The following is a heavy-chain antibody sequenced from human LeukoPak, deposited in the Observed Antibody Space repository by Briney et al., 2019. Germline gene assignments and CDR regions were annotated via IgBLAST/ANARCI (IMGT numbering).Heavy chain of an antibody. J-gene: IGHJ4*02. Sequence: VASVKVSCKASGYTFTSYGISWVRQAPGQGLEWVGWISAYNGNTNYAQKLQGRVTMTTDTSTSTAYMELRSLRSDDTAVYYCARSKYQLLYDYWGQGTLVTVSS. CDR1: GYTFTSYG. D-gene: IGHD2-2*02. CDR3: ARSKYQLLYDY. CDR2: ISAYNGNT. V-gene: IGHV1-18*01.